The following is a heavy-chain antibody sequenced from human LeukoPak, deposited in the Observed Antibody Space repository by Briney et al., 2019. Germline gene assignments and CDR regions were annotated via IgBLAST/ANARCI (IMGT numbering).Heavy chain of an antibody. D-gene: IGHD1-26*01. CDR1: GFTFSSYW. V-gene: IGHV3-9*01. CDR3: AKDTVVGATRGAGELGAFDI. CDR2: ISWNSGSI. J-gene: IGHJ3*02. Sequence: TGGSLRLSCVASGFTFSSYWMSWVRQAPGKGLEWVSGISWNSGSIGYADSVKGRFTISRDNAKNSLYLQMNSLRAEDTALYYCAKDTVVGATRGAGELGAFDIWGQGTMVTVSS.